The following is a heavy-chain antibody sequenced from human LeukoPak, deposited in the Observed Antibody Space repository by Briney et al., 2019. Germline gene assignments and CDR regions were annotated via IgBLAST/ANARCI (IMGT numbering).Heavy chain of an antibody. V-gene: IGHV6-1*01. D-gene: IGHD3-22*01. Sequence: SQTLSLTCAISGDSVSSNSAAWNWIRQSPSRGLEWLGRTYYRSKWYNDYAVSVKSRITINPDTSKNQFSLQLNSVTPEDTAVYYCARELGVTMIVVVTNWFDPWGQGTLVTVSS. CDR2: TYYRSKWYN. CDR3: ARELGVTMIVVVTNWFDP. J-gene: IGHJ5*02. CDR1: GDSVSSNSAA.